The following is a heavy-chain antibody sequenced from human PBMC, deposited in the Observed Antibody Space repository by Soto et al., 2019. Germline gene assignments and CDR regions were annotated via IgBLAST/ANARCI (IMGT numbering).Heavy chain of an antibody. D-gene: IGHD3-10*01. Sequence: QVQLVQSGAEVKKPGASVKVSCKASGYTFTSYGISWVRQAPGQGLEWMGWISAYNGNTNYAQKLQGRVTMTTDTSTSIAYTELRSLRSDDTAVYYCARGESGLLWFGEFDYWGQGTLVTVSS. CDR3: ARGESGLLWFGEFDY. J-gene: IGHJ4*02. V-gene: IGHV1-18*01. CDR1: GYTFTSYG. CDR2: ISAYNGNT.